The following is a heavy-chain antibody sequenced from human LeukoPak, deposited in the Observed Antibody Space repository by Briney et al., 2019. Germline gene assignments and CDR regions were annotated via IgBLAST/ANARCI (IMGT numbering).Heavy chain of an antibody. Sequence: PGGSLRLSCAASGSTFSSYAMHWVRQAPGKGLEWVAVISYDGSNKYYADSVKGRFTISRDNSKNTLYLQMNSLRAEDTAVYYCARDSLGLDYWGQGTLVTVSS. J-gene: IGHJ4*02. D-gene: IGHD3/OR15-3a*01. V-gene: IGHV3-30*01. CDR1: GSTFSSYA. CDR3: ARDSLGLDY. CDR2: ISYDGSNK.